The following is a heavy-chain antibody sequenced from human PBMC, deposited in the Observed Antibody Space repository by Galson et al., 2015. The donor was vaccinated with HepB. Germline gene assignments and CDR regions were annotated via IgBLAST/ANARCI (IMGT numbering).Heavy chain of an antibody. V-gene: IGHV3-48*02. D-gene: IGHD1-26*01. CDR1: GFTFSSYS. Sequence: SLRLSCAASGFTFSSYSMNWVRQAPGKGLEWVSYISSSSTIYYADSVKGRFTISRDNAKNSLYLQMNSLRDEDTAVYYCARGAPIAGLGYWGQGTLVTVSS. CDR2: ISSSSTI. J-gene: IGHJ4*02. CDR3: ARGAPIAGLGY.